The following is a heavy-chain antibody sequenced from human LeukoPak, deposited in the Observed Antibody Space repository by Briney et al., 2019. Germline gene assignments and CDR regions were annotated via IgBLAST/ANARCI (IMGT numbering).Heavy chain of an antibody. CDR3: ARQTGSGLFILP. V-gene: IGHV4-39*01. J-gene: IGHJ4*02. CDR2: IYYTGCT. CDR1: GGSISNSNYY. Sequence: TASETLSLTCTVSGGSISNSNYYWGWIRQPPGKGLEWIGNIYYTGCTYYNPSLRSRVTIPVDTAKNQFSLRLTSVTAADTAVYYCARQTGSGLFILPGGQGTLVTVSS. D-gene: IGHD3/OR15-3a*01.